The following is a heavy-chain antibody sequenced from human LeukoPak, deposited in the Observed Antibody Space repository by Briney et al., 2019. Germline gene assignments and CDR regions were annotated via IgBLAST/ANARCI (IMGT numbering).Heavy chain of an antibody. CDR3: AREDYGDSNWGLYYYYGMDV. V-gene: IGHV3-33*01. J-gene: IGHJ6*02. CDR1: GFTFSSYG. Sequence: PGGSLRLSCAASGFTFSSYGMHWVREAPGKGLGWVAVIWYDGGNKYYADSVKGRFTISRDNSKNTLYLQMNSLRAEDTAVYYCAREDYGDSNWGLYYYYGMDVWGQGTTVTVSS. CDR2: IWYDGGNK. D-gene: IGHD4-17*01.